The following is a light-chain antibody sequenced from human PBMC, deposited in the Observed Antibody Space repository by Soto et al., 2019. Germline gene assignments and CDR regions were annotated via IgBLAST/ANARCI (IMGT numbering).Light chain of an antibody. CDR1: QTVSSY. J-gene: IGKJ2*01. Sequence: EIVMTQSPATLSVSPGERATLSCRASQTVSSYLAWYQQKPGQAPRLLIYGASTRATGIPARFSGSGSGIEFTLTISSLQSEDFAVYFCQQYHNWPGYTFGQGTKLEIK. V-gene: IGKV3-15*01. CDR3: QQYHNWPGYT. CDR2: GAS.